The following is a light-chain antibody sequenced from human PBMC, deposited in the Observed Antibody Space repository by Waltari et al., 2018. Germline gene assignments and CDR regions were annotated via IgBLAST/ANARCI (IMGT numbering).Light chain of an antibody. CDR1: QNLLNSYGHYR. CDR3: MQALRTPLA. Sequence: TQSPPSLSVTPGEPASISCRSSQNLLNSYGHYRLDWYLPRKGQSPQFLIYFASRRASVVPDRFSGSGSGTNFSLEISRVEAEDVGVYYCMQALRTPLAFGQVTRLEI. J-gene: IGKJ5*01. V-gene: IGKV2-28*01. CDR2: FAS.